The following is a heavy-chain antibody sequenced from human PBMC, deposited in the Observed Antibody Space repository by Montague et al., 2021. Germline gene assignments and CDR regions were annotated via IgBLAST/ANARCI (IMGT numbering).Heavy chain of an antibody. CDR1: GDSVSSNEPT. J-gene: IGHJ5*02. Sequence: CAISGDSVSSNEPTWNWNRQSPSSGLEWLGRTYYRSKWYNEYAISVKSRITVNPDTSKNQFSLLLNSVTPEDTAVYYCARGWQKRFDPWGQGTLVTVSS. D-gene: IGHD5-24*01. CDR2: TYYRSKWYN. CDR3: ARGWQKRFDP. V-gene: IGHV6-1*01.